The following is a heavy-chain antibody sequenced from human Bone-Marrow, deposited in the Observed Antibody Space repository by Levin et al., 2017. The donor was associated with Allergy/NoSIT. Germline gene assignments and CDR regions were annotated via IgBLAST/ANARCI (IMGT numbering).Heavy chain of an antibody. CDR3: AKGQDISSTFDH. CDR1: GFTFSSDA. D-gene: IGHD6-6*01. Sequence: GESLKISCAASGFTFSSDAMSWVRQAPGKGLEWVSLVRGSGDFTEYADSVKGRFTISRDNSKSTVWLQMGSLRVEDTAVYYCAKGQDISSTFDHWGQGTLVTVSA. V-gene: IGHV3-23*01. J-gene: IGHJ4*02. CDR2: VRGSGDFT.